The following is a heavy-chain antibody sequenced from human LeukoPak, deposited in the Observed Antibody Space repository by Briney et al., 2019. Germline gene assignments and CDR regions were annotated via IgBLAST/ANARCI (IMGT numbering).Heavy chain of an antibody. V-gene: IGHV3-30*02. D-gene: IGHD7-27*01. CDR3: AKYLRDSGSHDY. CDR1: GFTFSSYG. Sequence: GGSLRLSCAASGFTFSSYGMHWVRQAPGKGLEWVAFIRYDGSNKYYADSVKGRFTISRDNSKNTLYLQMNSLRAENTAVYYCAKYLRDSGSHDYWGQGTLVTVSS. CDR2: IRYDGSNK. J-gene: IGHJ4*02.